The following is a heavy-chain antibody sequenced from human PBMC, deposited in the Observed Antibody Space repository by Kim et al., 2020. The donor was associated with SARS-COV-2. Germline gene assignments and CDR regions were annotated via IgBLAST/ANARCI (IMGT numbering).Heavy chain of an antibody. CDR3: AREKTIFVVVIDY. Sequence: GGSLRLSCAASGFTFSSYAMHWVRQAPGKGLEWVAVISYDGSNKYYADSVKGRFTISRDNSKNTLYLQMNSLRAEDTAVYYCAREKTIFVVVIDYWGQG. CDR2: ISYDGSNK. J-gene: IGHJ4*02. CDR1: GFTFSSYA. D-gene: IGHD3-3*01. V-gene: IGHV3-30-3*01.